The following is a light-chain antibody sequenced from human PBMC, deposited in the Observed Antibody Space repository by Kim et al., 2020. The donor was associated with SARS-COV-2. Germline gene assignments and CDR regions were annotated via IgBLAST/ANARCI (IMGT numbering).Light chain of an antibody. CDR3: YSATDNNVGL. V-gene: IGLV3-27*01. J-gene: IGLJ3*02. Sequence: SYELTQPSSVSVSPGQTAKITCSGDVLANRYARWFQQKPGQAPVLVIYKDSERPSGIPARFSGSSSETTVTLTISGAQVEDEADYYCYSATDNNVGLFGGGTQLTVL. CDR2: KDS. CDR1: VLANRY.